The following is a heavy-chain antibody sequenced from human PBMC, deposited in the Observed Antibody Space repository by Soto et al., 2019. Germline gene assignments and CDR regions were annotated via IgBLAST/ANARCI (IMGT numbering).Heavy chain of an antibody. V-gene: IGHV3-53*01. CDR1: GFTVSSNY. D-gene: IGHD3-22*01. Sequence: EVQLVESGGGLIQPGGSLRLSCAASGFTVSSNYMSWVRQAPGKGLEWVSVIYSGGSTYDADSVKGRFTIFRDNSKNTLYLQMNILRAEDTAVYYCARNCYDSSGGVDYWGQGTLVTVSS. CDR3: ARNCYDSSGGVDY. J-gene: IGHJ4*02. CDR2: IYSGGST.